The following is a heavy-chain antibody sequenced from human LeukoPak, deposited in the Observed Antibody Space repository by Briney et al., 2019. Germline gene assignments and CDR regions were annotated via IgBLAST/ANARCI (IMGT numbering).Heavy chain of an antibody. Sequence: SGTLSLTCTVSGGSISSYYWSWLRQPPGGGLDYIGYTHYCGATYYNPSLQSRVPISLVTTRNQFYLKLAYVNAADTAVYYCARQPTLLRYFDWLLERNDAFDIWGQGTMVTVSS. V-gene: IGHV4-59*08. D-gene: IGHD3-9*01. CDR3: ARQPTLLRYFDWLLERNDAFDI. CDR2: THYCGAT. CDR1: GGSISSYY. J-gene: IGHJ3*02.